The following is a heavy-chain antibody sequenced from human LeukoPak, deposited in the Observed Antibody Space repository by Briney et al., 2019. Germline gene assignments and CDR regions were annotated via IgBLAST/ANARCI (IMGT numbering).Heavy chain of an antibody. CDR2: ISGSGDSS. Sequence: QPGGSLRLSCAASGITFSSYAMSWVRQAPGKGLEWVSGISGSGDSSFYADSVKGRFTISRDNSKNTLYLQMNSLRAEDTAVYYCAKDRFSSKSRSVDVWGQGTTATVSS. D-gene: IGHD6-13*01. CDR3: AKDRFSSKSRSVDV. V-gene: IGHV3-23*01. CDR1: GITFSSYA. J-gene: IGHJ6*02.